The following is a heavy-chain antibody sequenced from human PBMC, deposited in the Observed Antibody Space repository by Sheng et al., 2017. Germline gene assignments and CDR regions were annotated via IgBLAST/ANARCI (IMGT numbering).Heavy chain of an antibody. Sequence: QVQLQQWGAGLLKPSETLSLTCAVYGGSFSGYYWSWIRQPPGKGLEWIGEINHSGSTNYNPSLKSRVTISVDTSKNQFSLKLSSVTAADTAVYYCARHESLVVPAAIQEGPEINYYYGMDVWGQGT. CDR1: GGSFSGYY. CDR3: ARHESLVVPAAIQEGPEINYYYGMDV. CDR2: INHSGST. J-gene: IGHJ6*02. V-gene: IGHV4-34*01. D-gene: IGHD2-2*02.